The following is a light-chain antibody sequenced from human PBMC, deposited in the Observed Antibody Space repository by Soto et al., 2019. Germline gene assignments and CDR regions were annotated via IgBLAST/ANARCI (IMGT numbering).Light chain of an antibody. CDR1: QSVSSN. V-gene: IGKV3D-15*02. Sequence: EIVMRQSPATLSVSXXERATLSCRASQSVSSNLAWYQQKPGQAPRFLIYGASTRATGIPARFSGSGSGTDFTLTISRLEPEDFAVYYCQQYGSSPSIPFGHVTR. J-gene: IGKJ5*01. CDR2: GAS. CDR3: QQYGSSPSIP.